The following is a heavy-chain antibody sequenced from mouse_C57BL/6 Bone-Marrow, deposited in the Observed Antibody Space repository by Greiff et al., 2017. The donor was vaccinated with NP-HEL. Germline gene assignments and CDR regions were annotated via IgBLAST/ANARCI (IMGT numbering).Heavy chain of an antibody. CDR3: ARGLLWLRRRDYYAMDY. J-gene: IGHJ4*01. CDR1: GYTFTSYW. V-gene: IGHV1-64*01. D-gene: IGHD2-2*01. Sequence: QVQLKQPGAELVKPGASVKLSCKASGYTFTSYWMHWVKQRPGQGLEWIGMIHPNSGSTNYNEKFKSKATLTVEQSSSTAYMQLSSLTSEDSAVYYCARGLLWLRRRDYYAMDYWGQGTSVTVSS. CDR2: IHPNSGST.